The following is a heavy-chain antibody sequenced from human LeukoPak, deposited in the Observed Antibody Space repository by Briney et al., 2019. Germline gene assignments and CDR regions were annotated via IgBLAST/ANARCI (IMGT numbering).Heavy chain of an antibody. CDR3: ARDVDYDFWSGYYSVDAFDI. V-gene: IGHV3-21*01. Sequence: GGSLRLSCAASGFTFSSYSMNWVRQAPGKGLEWVSSIGSSSSYIYYADPVKGRFTISRDNAKNSLYLQMNSLRAEDTAVYYCARDVDYDFWSGYYSVDAFDIWGQGTMVTVSS. D-gene: IGHD3-3*01. J-gene: IGHJ3*02. CDR2: IGSSSSYI. CDR1: GFTFSSYS.